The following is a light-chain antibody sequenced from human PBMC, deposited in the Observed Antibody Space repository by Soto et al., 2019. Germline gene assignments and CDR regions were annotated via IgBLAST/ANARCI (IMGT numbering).Light chain of an antibody. Sequence: QSALTQPPSASGSPGQSVTISCTGTSSDVGDYNYVSWYQQHPGKAPKLMIYDVSKRPSGVPDRFSGSKSGNTASLTVSGLQAEDEADYYCSSYAGSNNVWVFGGGTKLTVL. CDR3: SSYAGSNNVWV. CDR2: DVS. V-gene: IGLV2-8*01. CDR1: SSDVGDYNY. J-gene: IGLJ3*02.